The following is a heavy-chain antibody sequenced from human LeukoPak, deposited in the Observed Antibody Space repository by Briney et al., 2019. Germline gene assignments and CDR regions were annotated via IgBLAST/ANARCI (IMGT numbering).Heavy chain of an antibody. CDR1: GFTFSSYA. Sequence: GGSLRLSCAASGFTFSSYAMHWVRQAPGKGLEWVASLSYDGSNEYYADSVKGRFTSSRDNSKNTLYLQMNSLRAEDTAVYYCARDRKYGGYDGVDYWGQGTLVTVSS. V-gene: IGHV3-30*04. D-gene: IGHD5-12*01. CDR3: ARDRKYGGYDGVDY. J-gene: IGHJ4*02. CDR2: LSYDGSNE.